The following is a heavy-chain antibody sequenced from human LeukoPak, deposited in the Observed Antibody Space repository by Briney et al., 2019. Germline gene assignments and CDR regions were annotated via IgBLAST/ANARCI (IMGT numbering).Heavy chain of an antibody. CDR3: ARDERDYYYMDV. CDR1: GYTFTSYH. V-gene: IGHV1-46*01. J-gene: IGHJ6*03. CDR2: INPSGGST. Sequence: ASVKVSCKASGYTFTSYHMHWVRQAPGQGLEWMGIINPSGGSTSYAQKFQGRVTMTRDMSTSTVYMELSSLRSEDTAVYYCARDERDYYYMDVWGKGTTVTVSS.